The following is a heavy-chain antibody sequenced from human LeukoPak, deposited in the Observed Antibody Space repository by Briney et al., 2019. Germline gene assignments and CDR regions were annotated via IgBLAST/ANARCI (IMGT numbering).Heavy chain of an antibody. Sequence: GGSLRLSCAASGFTFSGSAMHWVRQASGKGLEWVGRIRSKANSYATAYAASVKGRFTVSRDDSKNTAYLQMNSLKTEDTAVYYCTRSVATSRNYYYYYYMDVWGKGTTVTVSS. V-gene: IGHV3-73*01. J-gene: IGHJ6*03. CDR2: IRSKANSYAT. CDR1: GFTFSGSA. CDR3: TRSVATSRNYYYYYYMDV. D-gene: IGHD5-12*01.